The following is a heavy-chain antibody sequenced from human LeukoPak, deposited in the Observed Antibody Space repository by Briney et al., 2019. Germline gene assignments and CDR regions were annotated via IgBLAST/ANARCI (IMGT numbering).Heavy chain of an antibody. CDR2: IKQDGSEK. V-gene: IGHV3-7*01. D-gene: IGHD6-13*01. Sequence: GGSLRLSCAASGFTFTNYAMSWVRQAPGKGLEWVANIKQDGSEKYYVDSVKGRFTISRDNAKNSLYLQMNSLRAEDTAVYYCARSSGYSSSWYFPFDYWGQGTLVTVSS. CDR3: ARSSGYSSSWYFPFDY. J-gene: IGHJ4*02. CDR1: GFTFTNYA.